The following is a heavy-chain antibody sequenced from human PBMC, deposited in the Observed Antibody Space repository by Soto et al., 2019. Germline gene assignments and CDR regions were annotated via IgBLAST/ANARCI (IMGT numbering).Heavy chain of an antibody. J-gene: IGHJ5*02. CDR2: IDWDDDK. CDR3: ARIAYGTTDNWFDP. Sequence: SGPPLVNPTQTLTLTCTFSGFSLSTNGMCVSWIRQPPGKALEWLALIDWDDDKYYNTSLKTRLTISKDTSENQVVLTMTNMDPVDTATYYCARIAYGTTDNWFDPWGHGTLVTVSS. CDR1: GFSLSTNGMC. D-gene: IGHD4-17*01. V-gene: IGHV2-70*01.